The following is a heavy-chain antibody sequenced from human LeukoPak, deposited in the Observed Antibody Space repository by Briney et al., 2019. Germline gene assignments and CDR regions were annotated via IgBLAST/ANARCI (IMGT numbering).Heavy chain of an antibody. Sequence: GGSLRLSCAASGFTFRNFAVNWVRQAPGKGLEWVSSISSSSSYIYYADSVKGRFTISRDNAKNSLYLQMNSLRAEDTAVYYCARDGDYYDSRGDAFDIWGQGAMVTV. CDR2: ISSSSSYI. J-gene: IGHJ3*02. CDR3: ARDGDYYDSRGDAFDI. CDR1: GFTFRNFA. V-gene: IGHV3-21*01. D-gene: IGHD3-22*01.